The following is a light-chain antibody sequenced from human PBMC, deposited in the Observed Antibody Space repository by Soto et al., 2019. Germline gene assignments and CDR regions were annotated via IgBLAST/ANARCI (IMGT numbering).Light chain of an antibody. CDR2: GAS. CDR1: QSVSSN. CDR3: QQYNNWPWT. Sequence: EIVMTQSPATLSVSPGERATLSCRASQSVSSNLAGYQQKPGQAPRLLFYGASTRATGIPARFSGSGSGTEFTLTISSLQSEDFAFYYCQQYNNWPWTFVQGTKVEIK. V-gene: IGKV3-15*01. J-gene: IGKJ1*01.